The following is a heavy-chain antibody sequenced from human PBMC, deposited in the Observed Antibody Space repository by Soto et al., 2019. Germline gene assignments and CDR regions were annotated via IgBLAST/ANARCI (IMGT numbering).Heavy chain of an antibody. CDR2: ISSSSTI. D-gene: IGHD6-13*01. CDR1: GFTFSSYS. CDR3: ARDGGDSSSWYFAFDI. J-gene: IGHJ3*02. V-gene: IGHV3-48*01. Sequence: GGSLRLSCGASGFTFSSYSMNWVRQAPGKGLEWVSYISSSSTIYYADSVKGRFTISRDNAKNSLYLQMNSLRAEDTAVYYCARDGGDSSSWYFAFDIWGQGTMVTVSS.